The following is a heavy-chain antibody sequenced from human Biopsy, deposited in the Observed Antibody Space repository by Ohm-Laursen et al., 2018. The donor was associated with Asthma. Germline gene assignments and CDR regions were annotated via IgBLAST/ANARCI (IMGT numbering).Heavy chain of an antibody. V-gene: IGHV1-69*13. CDR2: INSVFGTT. D-gene: IGHD2-2*01. Sequence: GASVKVSCKSPGGTFNTYVIGWVRQAPGHGLGWMGGINSVFGTTTYPQKFQDRVTITADDSTSTVYMELSSLRSEDTAVYYCARKAGSCISRTCYSLDFWGQGALVTVSS. J-gene: IGHJ4*02. CDR1: GGTFNTYV. CDR3: ARKAGSCISRTCYSLDF.